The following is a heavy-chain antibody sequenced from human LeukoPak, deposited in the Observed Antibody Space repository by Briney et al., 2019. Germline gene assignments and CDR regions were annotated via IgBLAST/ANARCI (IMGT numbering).Heavy chain of an antibody. D-gene: IGHD4-23*01. V-gene: IGHV3-9*01. J-gene: IGHJ3*02. CDR2: ISWNSGSI. CDR3: AKDPGVASSRGNAFDI. Sequence: GGSLRLSCAASGFTFDDYAMHWVRQGPGKGREWVSGISWNSGSIDYADSVRGRFTISRDNAKNSLYLQMNSLRAEDTALYYCAKDPGVASSRGNAFDIWGQGTMVTVSS. CDR1: GFTFDDYA.